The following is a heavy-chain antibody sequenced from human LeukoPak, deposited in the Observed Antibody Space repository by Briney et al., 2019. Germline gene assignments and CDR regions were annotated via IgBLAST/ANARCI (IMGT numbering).Heavy chain of an antibody. CDR3: ASPKITVSEYFQH. V-gene: IGHV4-39*07. J-gene: IGHJ1*01. CDR2: LHYGGHT. Sequence: PSETLSLTCSVSGGSISSSSSYWGWIRQPPGKGLEWIGSLHYGGHTYYNPSLKSRVTISIDTSKNQFSLKLSSVTAADTAAYYCASPKITVSEYFQHWGQGALVTVSS. D-gene: IGHD3-10*02. CDR1: GGSISSSSSY.